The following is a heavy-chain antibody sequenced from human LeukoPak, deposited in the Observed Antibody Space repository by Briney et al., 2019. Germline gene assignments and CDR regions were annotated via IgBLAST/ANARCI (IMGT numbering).Heavy chain of an antibody. Sequence: PSETLSLTCTVSGGSISSSSYYWGWIRQPPGKGLEWIGSIYYSGSTYYNPSLKSRVTISVDTSKNQFSLKLSSVTAADTAVYYCARHGGETYYYEKYNWFDPWGQGTLVTVSS. V-gene: IGHV4-39*01. CDR3: ARHGGETYYYEKYNWFDP. J-gene: IGHJ5*02. CDR2: IYYSGST. D-gene: IGHD3-22*01. CDR1: GGSISSSSYY.